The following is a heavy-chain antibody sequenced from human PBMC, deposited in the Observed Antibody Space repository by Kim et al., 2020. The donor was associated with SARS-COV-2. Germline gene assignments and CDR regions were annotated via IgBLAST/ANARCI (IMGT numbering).Heavy chain of an antibody. J-gene: IGHJ3*02. CDR1: TFTLSTAW. CDR2: LKSKTGGGTP. V-gene: IGHV3-15*01. CDR3: TPSAPGTNAFKI. Sequence: GGSLRLSCAASTFTLSTAWMNWVRQSPEKGLEWIGRLKSKTGGGTPEYAPPVKDRFTISRDDSKNTLSLEMNSLKTEDTAVYYCTPSAPGTNAFKIWGQGTLVPVSS.